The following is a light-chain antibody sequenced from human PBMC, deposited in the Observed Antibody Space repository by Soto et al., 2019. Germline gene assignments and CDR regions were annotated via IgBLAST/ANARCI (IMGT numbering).Light chain of an antibody. Sequence: QSVLTQPPSVSGTPGHKVSISCSGSTSNLGGNTVNWYQQLPGTAPKLLIYTNNQRPSGVPDRFSGSKSGTSASLAISGLLSEDEADFYCAAWDDSLNAVVVGGGTKLTVL. J-gene: IGLJ2*01. CDR1: TSNLGGNT. CDR2: TNN. V-gene: IGLV1-44*01. CDR3: AAWDDSLNAVV.